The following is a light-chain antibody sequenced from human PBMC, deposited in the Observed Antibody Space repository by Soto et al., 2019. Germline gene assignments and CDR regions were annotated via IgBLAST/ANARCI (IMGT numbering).Light chain of an antibody. V-gene: IGLV2-14*03. CDR1: SSDVGGYNY. J-gene: IGLJ1*01. CDR3: SSYTTSNTRQIV. CDR2: DVT. Sequence: QSVLTQPAPGSGSPGQSITTSCTGTSSDVGGYNYVSWYQHHPGKAPKLIIYDVTNRPSGVSNPFSGSKSGNTASLTISGLQPEDEADYYCSSYTTSNTRQIVFGTGTKVT.